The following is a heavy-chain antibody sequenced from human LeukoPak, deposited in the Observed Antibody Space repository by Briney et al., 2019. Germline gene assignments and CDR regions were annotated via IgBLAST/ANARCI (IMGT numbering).Heavy chain of an antibody. CDR3: ARDSDFWSGYTPYYFDH. Sequence: ETLSLTCTVSGGSISSYYWSWVRQAPGKGLEWVANIKHDGSEKYYVDSVKGRFTISRDNAENSLYLQMNSLRAEDTAVYYCARDSDFWSGYTPYYFDHWGQGTLATVSS. D-gene: IGHD3-3*01. J-gene: IGHJ4*02. CDR1: GGSISSYY. V-gene: IGHV3-7*01. CDR2: IKHDGSEK.